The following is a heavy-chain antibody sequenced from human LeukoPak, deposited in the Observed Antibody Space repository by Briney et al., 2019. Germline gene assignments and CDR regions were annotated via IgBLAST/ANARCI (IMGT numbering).Heavy chain of an antibody. CDR2: ISGSGGGT. CDR1: GFTFSSYA. J-gene: IGHJ4*02. V-gene: IGHV3-23*01. D-gene: IGHD1-26*01. CDR3: ARASGIVGAPTHFDY. Sequence: GGSLRLSCAASGFTFSSYAMSWVRQAPGKGLEWVSAISGSGGGTYYADSVKGRFTISRDNSKNTLYLQMNSLRAEDTAVYYCARASGIVGAPTHFDYWGQGTLVTVSS.